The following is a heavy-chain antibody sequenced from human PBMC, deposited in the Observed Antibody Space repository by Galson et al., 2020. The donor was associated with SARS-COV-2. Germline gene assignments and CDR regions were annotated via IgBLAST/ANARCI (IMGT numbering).Heavy chain of an antibody. CDR2: IYYSGST. CDR1: GGSISSYY. J-gene: IGHJ6*02. V-gene: IGHV4-59*01. D-gene: IGHD3-16*01. CDR3: ARTSMITLYYYYYGMDV. Sequence: ASETLSLTCTVSGGSISSYYWSWIRQPPGKGLEWIGYIYYSGSTNYNPSLKSRVTISVDTSKNQFSLKLSSVTAADTAVYYCARTSMITLYYYYYGMDVWGQGTTVTVSS.